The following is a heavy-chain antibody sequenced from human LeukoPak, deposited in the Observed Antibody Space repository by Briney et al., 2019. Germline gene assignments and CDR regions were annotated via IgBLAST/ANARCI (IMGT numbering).Heavy chain of an antibody. J-gene: IGHJ3*02. V-gene: IGHV1-69*05. D-gene: IGHD3-3*01. CDR3: ARASITIFGVVNGAFDI. CDR2: IIPIFGTA. CDR1: GGTFSSYA. Sequence: ASVKVSCKASGGTFSSYAISWVRQAPGQGLEWMGGIIPIFGTANYAQKFQGRVTITTDESTSTAYMELSRLRSDDTAVYYCARASITIFGVVNGAFDIWGQGTMVTVSS.